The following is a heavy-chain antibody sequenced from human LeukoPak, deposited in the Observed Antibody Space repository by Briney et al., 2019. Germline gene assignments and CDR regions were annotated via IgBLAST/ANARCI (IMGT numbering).Heavy chain of an antibody. CDR3: ARAFSGVTYGYYFDF. CDR1: GFPFSTYS. J-gene: IGHJ4*02. D-gene: IGHD3-10*01. CDR2: ISGGGDYL. Sequence: SGGSLRLSCAASGFPFSTYSMSWVRQSPGKGLEYVSSISGGGDYLYYADSVRGRFTISRDNAKNSLLLQMNSLRAEDTAVYFCARAFSGVTYGYYFDFWGQGTLVTVSS. V-gene: IGHV3-21*01.